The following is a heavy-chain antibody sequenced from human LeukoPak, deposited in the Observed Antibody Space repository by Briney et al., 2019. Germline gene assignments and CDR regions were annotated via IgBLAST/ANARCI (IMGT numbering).Heavy chain of an antibody. CDR2: IIPIFGTA. J-gene: IGHJ4*02. V-gene: IGHV1-69*06. CDR1: GGTFSSYA. CDR3: AREDYGDHQNDY. D-gene: IGHD4-17*01. Sequence: ASVKVSCTAFGGTFSSYAISWVRQAPGQGLEWMGGIIPIFGTANYAQKFQGRVTITADKSTSTAYMELSSLRSEDTAVYYCAREDYGDHQNDYWGQGTLVTVSS.